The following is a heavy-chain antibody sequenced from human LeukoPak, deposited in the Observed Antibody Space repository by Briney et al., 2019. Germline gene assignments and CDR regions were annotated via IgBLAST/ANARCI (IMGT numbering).Heavy chain of an antibody. CDR3: ARDFAGYSYGLAMTY. J-gene: IGHJ4*02. D-gene: IGHD5-18*01. Sequence: PGRSLRLSCAASGFTFSSYGMHWVRQAPGKGLEWVAVIWYDGSNKYYADSVKGRFTISRDNSKNTLYLRMNSLRAEDTAVYYCARDFAGYSYGLAMTYWGQGTLVTVSS. CDR1: GFTFSSYG. CDR2: IWYDGSNK. V-gene: IGHV3-33*01.